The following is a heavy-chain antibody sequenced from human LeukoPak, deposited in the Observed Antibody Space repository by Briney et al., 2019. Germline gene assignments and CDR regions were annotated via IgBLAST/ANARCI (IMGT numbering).Heavy chain of an antibody. D-gene: IGHD3-22*01. CDR1: GGSVSSGSYY. Sequence: SETLSLTCTVSGGSVSSGSYYWSWIRQPPGKGLEWLGYIYYSGSTNYNPSLKSRVTISVDTSKNQFSLKLSSVTAADTAVYYCARGRYYYDSSGYPRGLAFDIWGQGTMVTVSS. V-gene: IGHV4-61*01. J-gene: IGHJ3*02. CDR3: ARGRYYYDSSGYPRGLAFDI. CDR2: IYYSGST.